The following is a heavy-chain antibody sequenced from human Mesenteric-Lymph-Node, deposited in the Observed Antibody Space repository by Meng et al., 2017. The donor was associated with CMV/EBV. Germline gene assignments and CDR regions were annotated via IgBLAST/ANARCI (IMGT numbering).Heavy chain of an antibody. J-gene: IGHJ6*02. V-gene: IGHV1-2*02. CDR3: ASSTGPYYYYYGMDV. CDR2: INPNSGGT. CDR1: GYTFTGYY. Sequence: ASVKVSCKASGYTFTGYYMHWVRQAPGQGLEWMGWINPNSGGTNYAQKFQGRVTMTRDTSISTAYMKLSRLRSDDTAVYYCASSTGPYYYYYGMDVWGQGTTVTVSS.